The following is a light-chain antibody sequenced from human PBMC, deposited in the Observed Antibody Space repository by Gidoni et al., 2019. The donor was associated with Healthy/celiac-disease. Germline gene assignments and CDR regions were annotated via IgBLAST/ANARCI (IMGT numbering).Light chain of an antibody. CDR1: QSVSSTY. CDR2: GAS. V-gene: IGKV3-20*01. CDR3: QQGA. Sequence: EIVLTQSPGTLSLSPGERATLSCRASQSVSSTYLAWYQPKPGQAPRLLIYGASSRVTGVPDRFSGSGSGTDFTLTISRLEPEDFAVYYCQQGAFGQGTKVEMK. J-gene: IGKJ1*01.